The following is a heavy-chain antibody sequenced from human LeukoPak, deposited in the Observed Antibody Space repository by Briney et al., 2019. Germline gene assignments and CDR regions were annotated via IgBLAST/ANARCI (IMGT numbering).Heavy chain of an antibody. CDR1: GGSISSGSYY. D-gene: IGHD3-22*01. J-gene: IGHJ4*02. V-gene: IGHV4-61*02. Sequence: SETLSLTCTVSGGSISSGSYYWSWIRQPAGEGLEWIGRIYTSGSTNYNPSLKSRVTISVDTSKNQFSLKLSSVTAADTAVYYCASSYYYDSSGYYEYWGQGTLVTVSS. CDR2: IYTSGST. CDR3: ASSYYYDSSGYYEY.